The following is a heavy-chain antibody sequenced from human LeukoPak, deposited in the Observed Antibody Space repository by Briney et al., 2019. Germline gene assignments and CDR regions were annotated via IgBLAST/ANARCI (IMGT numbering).Heavy chain of an antibody. CDR3: ARDDWVSPVENWFDP. D-gene: IGHD3-9*01. CDR2: IYHSGST. V-gene: IGHV4-38-2*02. J-gene: IGHJ5*02. CDR1: GYSISSGYY. Sequence: SETLSLTCTVSGYSISSGYYWGWIRQPPGKGLEWIGSIYHSGSTYYNPSLKSRVTISVDTSKNQFSLKLSSVTAADTAVYYCARDDWVSPVENWFDPWGQGTLVTVSS.